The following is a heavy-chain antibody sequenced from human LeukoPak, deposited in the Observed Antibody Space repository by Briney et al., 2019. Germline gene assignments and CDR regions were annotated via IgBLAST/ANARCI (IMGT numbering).Heavy chain of an antibody. Sequence: ASETLSLTCTVSGGSISSSSYYWGWIRQPPGKGLEWIGSIYYSGSTYYNPSLKSRVTISVDTSKNQFSLKLSSVTAADTAVYYCARRWVYDKRAFDAWGQGTMVTVSS. J-gene: IGHJ3*01. CDR2: IYYSGST. D-gene: IGHD3-16*01. CDR3: ARRWVYDKRAFDA. CDR1: GGSISSSSYY. V-gene: IGHV4-39*01.